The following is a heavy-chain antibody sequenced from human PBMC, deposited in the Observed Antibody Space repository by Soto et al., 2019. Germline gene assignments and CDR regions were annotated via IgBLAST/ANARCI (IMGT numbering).Heavy chain of an antibody. V-gene: IGHV3-33*01. D-gene: IGHD3-10*01. CDR3: ASGGGGDY. CDR2: IWHDGSNK. CDR1: GFTFSSYG. Sequence: GGSLRLSCAASGFTFSSYGMHWVRQAPGKGLEWVAVIWHDGSNKYHADSVKGRFTISRDNSKNTLYLQMNSLRGEDTAVYYCASGGGGDYWGQETPVTAAS. J-gene: IGHJ4*02.